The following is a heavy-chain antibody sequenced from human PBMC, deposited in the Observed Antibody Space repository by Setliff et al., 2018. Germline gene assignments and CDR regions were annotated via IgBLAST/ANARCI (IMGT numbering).Heavy chain of an antibody. CDR1: GYTFTSYG. D-gene: IGHD6-6*01. CDR3: ARDFPPLYSSSFSDAFDI. CDR2: ISAYNGNT. J-gene: IGHJ3*02. V-gene: IGHV1-18*01. Sequence: GASVKVSCKASGYTFTSYGISWVRQAPGQGLERMGWISAYNGNTNYAQKLQGRVTMTTDTSTSTAYMELRSLRSDDTAVYYCARDFPPLYSSSFSDAFDIWGQGTMVTVSS.